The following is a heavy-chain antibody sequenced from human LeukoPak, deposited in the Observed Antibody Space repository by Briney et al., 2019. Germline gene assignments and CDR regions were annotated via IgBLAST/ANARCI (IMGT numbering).Heavy chain of an antibody. CDR2: ISGSGGST. Sequence: GGTLRLSCAASGFTFSSYGMSWVRQAPGKGLEWVSAISGSGGSTYYADSVKGRFTISRDNSKNTLYLQMNSLRAEDTAVYYCAKYPYGSGWYSGYWGQGTLVTVSS. V-gene: IGHV3-23*01. CDR3: AKYPYGSGWYSGY. D-gene: IGHD6-19*01. CDR1: GFTFSSYG. J-gene: IGHJ4*02.